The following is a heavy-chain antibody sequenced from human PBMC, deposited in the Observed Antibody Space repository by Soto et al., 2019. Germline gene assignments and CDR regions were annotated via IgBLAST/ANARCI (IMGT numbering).Heavy chain of an antibody. J-gene: IGHJ5*02. CDR3: ARVSGIAVAGNWFDP. CDR1: GGSISSYY. D-gene: IGHD6-19*01. V-gene: IGHV4-4*07. Sequence: QVQLQESGPGLVKPSETLSLTCTVSGGSISSYYWSWIRQPAGKGLEWIGRIYTSGSTNYNPSLKSRVTMSVDTSKNQFSLKLRSVTAADTAVYYCARVSGIAVAGNWFDPWGQGTLVTVSS. CDR2: IYTSGST.